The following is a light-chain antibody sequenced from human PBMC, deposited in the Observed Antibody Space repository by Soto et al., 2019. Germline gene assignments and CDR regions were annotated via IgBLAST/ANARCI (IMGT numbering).Light chain of an antibody. V-gene: IGLV2-14*03. CDR3: SSYTTISSLGVV. Sequence: QSALTQPASVSGSXXXXXXISCTGTSSDVGGYDYVSWYQQHPGKAPKLMIYDVSNRPSGVSYRFSGSKSGNTASLTISGLQAEDEADYYCSSYTTISSLGVVFGGGTKLTVL. CDR2: DVS. J-gene: IGLJ2*01. CDR1: SSDVGGYDY.